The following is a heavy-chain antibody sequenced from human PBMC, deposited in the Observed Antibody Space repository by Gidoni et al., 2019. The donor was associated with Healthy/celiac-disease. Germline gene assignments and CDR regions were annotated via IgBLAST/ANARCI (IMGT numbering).Heavy chain of an antibody. D-gene: IGHD4-17*01. Sequence: EWIGSIYYSGSTYYNPSLKSRVTISVDTSKNQFSLKLSSVTAADTAVYYCASQGGDYGAWRFDPWGQGTLVTVSS. CDR2: IYYSGST. J-gene: IGHJ5*02. V-gene: IGHV4-39*01. CDR3: ASQGGDYGAWRFDP.